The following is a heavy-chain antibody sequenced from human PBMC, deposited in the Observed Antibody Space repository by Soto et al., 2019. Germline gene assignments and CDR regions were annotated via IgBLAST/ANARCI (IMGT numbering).Heavy chain of an antibody. CDR1: GYRFTSYC. CDR3: ARHHTLYDFYGMDV. D-gene: IGHD3-3*01. V-gene: IGHV5-51*01. Sequence: GESLKISCKGSGYRFTSYCIGLVLQMPGKGLEWVWIIYPCDSDTIYSPSFQCQVTISADKSISTAYLQWSSLKASDTAMYYCARHHTLYDFYGMDVWGQGTTVTVSS. CDR2: IYPCDSDT. J-gene: IGHJ6*02.